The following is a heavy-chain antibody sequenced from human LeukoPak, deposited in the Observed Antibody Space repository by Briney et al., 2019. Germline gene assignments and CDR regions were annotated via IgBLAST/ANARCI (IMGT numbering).Heavy chain of an antibody. V-gene: IGHV1-2*02. J-gene: IGHJ6*03. CDR1: GYTFNGYY. D-gene: IGHD5-12*01. CDR3: ARQATLYYYYYMDV. Sequence: EASVKVSCKSSGYTFNGYYMHWVRQAPGQGLEWMGWINPNSGGTNYAQKFQGRVTMTRDTSISTAYMELSRLRSDDTAVYYCARQATLYYYYYMDVWGKGTTVTISS. CDR2: INPNSGGT.